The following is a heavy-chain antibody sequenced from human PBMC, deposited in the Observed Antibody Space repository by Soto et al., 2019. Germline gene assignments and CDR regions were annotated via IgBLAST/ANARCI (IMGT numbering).Heavy chain of an antibody. CDR3: ARDWYYYGSGTYYYYGMDV. CDR2: IIPIFGTA. CDR1: GGTFSSYA. J-gene: IGHJ6*02. Sequence: GASVKVSCKASGGTFSSYAISWVRQAPGQGLEWMGGIIPIFGTANYAQKFQGRVTITADESTSTAYMELSSLRSEDTAVYYCARDWYYYGSGTYYYYGMDVWGQGTTVTVSS. D-gene: IGHD3-10*01. V-gene: IGHV1-69*13.